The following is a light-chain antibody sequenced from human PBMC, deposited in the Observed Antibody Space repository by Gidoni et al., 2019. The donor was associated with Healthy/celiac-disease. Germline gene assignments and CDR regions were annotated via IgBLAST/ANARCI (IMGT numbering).Light chain of an antibody. CDR1: QSISSS. CDR2: AAS. Sequence: DIQITQSPSSLSASVGDRVTIHCRASQSISSSLNWYQQKPGKAPKLLIYAASSLQSGVPSRFSGSGSGTDFTLTISSLQPEDFATYYCQQSYSTPPYTFGQGTKLEIK. V-gene: IGKV1-39*01. CDR3: QQSYSTPPYT. J-gene: IGKJ2*01.